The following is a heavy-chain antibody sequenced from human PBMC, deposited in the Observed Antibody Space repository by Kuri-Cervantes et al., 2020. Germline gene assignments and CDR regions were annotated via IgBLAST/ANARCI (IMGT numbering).Heavy chain of an antibody. D-gene: IGHD6-19*01. CDR3: ARERTGSRGWLTHPIFDY. Sequence: GGSLRLSCAASGFTFSSYGMHWVRQAPGKGLEWVAVIWYDGSNKYYADSVKGRFTISRDNSKNTLYLQMNSLRAEDTAVYYCARERTGSRGWLTHPIFDYWGQGTLVTVSS. CDR1: GFTFSSYG. J-gene: IGHJ4*02. V-gene: IGHV3-33*01. CDR2: IWYDGSNK.